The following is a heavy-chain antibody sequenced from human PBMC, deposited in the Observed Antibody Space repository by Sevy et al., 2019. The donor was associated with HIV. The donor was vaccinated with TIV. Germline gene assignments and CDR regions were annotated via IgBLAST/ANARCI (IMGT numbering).Heavy chain of an antibody. J-gene: IGHJ3*02. CDR1: GYTFTSYG. V-gene: IGHV1-18*01. CDR2: ISAYNGST. CDR3: ARGSSYNWNYGDAFDI. D-gene: IGHD1-7*01. Sequence: ASVKVSCKASGYTFTSYGISWVRQAPGQGLEWMGWISAYNGSTNYAQKFQGRVTMTTDTSTSTAYMELRSLRSDDTAVYYCARGSSYNWNYGDAFDIWGQGTMVTVSS.